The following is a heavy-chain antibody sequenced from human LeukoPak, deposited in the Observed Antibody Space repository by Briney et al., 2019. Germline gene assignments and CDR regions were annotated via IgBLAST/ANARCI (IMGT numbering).Heavy chain of an antibody. CDR2: INPSGGST. V-gene: IGHV1-46*01. CDR1: GYTFTSYA. CDR3: ARDSVEFNYYDFWSGYYGSPTAWYY. D-gene: IGHD3-3*01. J-gene: IGHJ4*02. Sequence: ASVTVSCKASGYTFTSYAMNWVRQAPGQGLEWMGIINPSGGSTSYAQKFQGRVTMTRDTSTSTVYMELSSLRSEDTAVYYCARDSVEFNYYDFWSGYYGSPTAWYYWGQGTLATVSS.